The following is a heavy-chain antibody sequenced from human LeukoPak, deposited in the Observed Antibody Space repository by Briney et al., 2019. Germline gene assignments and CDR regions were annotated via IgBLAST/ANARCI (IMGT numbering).Heavy chain of an antibody. CDR2: ISSSGTTM. Sequence: PGGSLRLSCAVSRFSISGYCMNWVRQAPGKGLEWVSYISSSGTTMHYADSVKGRFTISRDNAKNSLYLQMNSLRDEDTAVYYCVRSRQGSYFDYWDQGTLVTVSP. CDR1: RFSISGYC. J-gene: IGHJ4*02. V-gene: IGHV3-48*02. CDR3: VRSRQGSYFDY. D-gene: IGHD6-13*01.